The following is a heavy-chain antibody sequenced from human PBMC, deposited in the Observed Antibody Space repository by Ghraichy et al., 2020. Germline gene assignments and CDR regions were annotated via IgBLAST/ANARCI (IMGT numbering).Heavy chain of an antibody. Sequence: GGSLRLSCAASGFTFSRYWMTWVRQAPGKGLEWVANIKQDGSEKNYVDSVKGRFTISRDNAKNSLYLQVNSLRAEDTAVYYCARDSGNSVYDIFDYWGQGTLVTVSS. CDR3: ARDSGNSVYDIFDY. J-gene: IGHJ4*02. D-gene: IGHD5/OR15-5a*01. V-gene: IGHV3-7*01. CDR2: IKQDGSEK. CDR1: GFTFSRYW.